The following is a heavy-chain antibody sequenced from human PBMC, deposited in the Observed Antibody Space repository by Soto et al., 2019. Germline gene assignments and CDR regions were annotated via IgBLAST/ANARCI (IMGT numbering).Heavy chain of an antibody. D-gene: IGHD3-22*01. V-gene: IGHV3-7*05. Sequence: PGGSLRLSCAASGFTFSSYWMSWVRQAPGKGLEWVANIKQDGSEKYYVDSVKGRFTISRDNAKNSLYLQMNSLRAEDTAVYYCARDRLGYYYDSSGYLNPLYGMDVWGQGTTVTVSS. J-gene: IGHJ6*02. CDR1: GFTFSSYW. CDR3: ARDRLGYYYDSSGYLNPLYGMDV. CDR2: IKQDGSEK.